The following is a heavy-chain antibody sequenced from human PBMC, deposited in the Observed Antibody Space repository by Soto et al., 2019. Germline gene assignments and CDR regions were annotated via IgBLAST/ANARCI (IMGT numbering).Heavy chain of an antibody. CDR3: ARGVERSSSSNWFDP. CDR2: ISAYNGNT. CDR1: GYTFTSYG. V-gene: IGHV1-18*01. D-gene: IGHD6-6*01. Sequence: ASVKVSCKASGYTFTSYGISWVRQAPGQGLEWMGWISAYNGNTNYAQKLQGRVTMTTDTSTSTAYMELRSLRSDDTAVYYCARGVERSSSSNWFDPWGQGTLVTVSS. J-gene: IGHJ5*02.